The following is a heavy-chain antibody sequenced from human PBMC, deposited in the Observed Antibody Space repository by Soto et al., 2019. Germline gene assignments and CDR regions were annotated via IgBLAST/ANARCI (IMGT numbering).Heavy chain of an antibody. J-gene: IGHJ5*02. Sequence: ASVKVSCKASGYTFTSYAMLWVRQAPGQRLEWMGWISAYNGNTNYAQKLQGRVTMTTDTSTSTAYMELRSLRSDDTAVYYCARVSMVRGVPDNWFDPWGQGTLVTVSS. CDR2: ISAYNGNT. D-gene: IGHD3-10*01. V-gene: IGHV1-18*01. CDR1: GYTFTSYA. CDR3: ARVSMVRGVPDNWFDP.